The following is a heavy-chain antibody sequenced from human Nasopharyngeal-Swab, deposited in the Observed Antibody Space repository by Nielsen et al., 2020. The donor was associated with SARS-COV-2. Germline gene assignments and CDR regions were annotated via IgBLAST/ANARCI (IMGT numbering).Heavy chain of an antibody. CDR2: IYPGDSDT. V-gene: IGHV5-51*03. D-gene: IGHD3-3*01. CDR3: ARLERFLEWSNWFDP. Sequence: GKSLKISCKGSGYSFTSYWIGWVRQMPGKGLEWMGIIYPGDSDTRYSPSFQGQVTISADKSISTAYLQWSSLKASDTAMYHCARLERFLEWSNWFDPWGQGTLVTVSS. J-gene: IGHJ5*02. CDR1: GYSFTSYW.